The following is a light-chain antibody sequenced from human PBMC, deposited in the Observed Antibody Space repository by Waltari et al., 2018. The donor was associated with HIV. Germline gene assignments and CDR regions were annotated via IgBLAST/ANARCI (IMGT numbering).Light chain of an antibody. J-gene: IGLJ3*02. CDR2: SNN. Sequence: QSVLTQPPSASGTPGRRVTISCSGNNYNVGSNPVNWYRQVPGTAPKLLMFSNNQRPSVVPDRFSGSKSGTSASLAIRGLKSEDEADYYCAARDDSLNAWVFGGGTKVTVL. V-gene: IGLV1-44*01. CDR3: AARDDSLNAWV. CDR1: NYNVGSNP.